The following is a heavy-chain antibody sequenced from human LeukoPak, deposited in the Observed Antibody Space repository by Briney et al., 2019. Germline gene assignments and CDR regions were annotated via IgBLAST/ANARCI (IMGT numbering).Heavy chain of an antibody. CDR1: GGSFSGYY. J-gene: IGHJ4*02. Sequence: SETLSLTCAVSGGSFSGYYWSWIRRPPGKGLEWIGEINHSGSTNYNPSLKSRVTLSVDTSKNQFSLKLSSVTAADTAVYYCARGEDYQRLGRNFDYWGQGTLVTVSS. V-gene: IGHV4-34*01. CDR2: INHSGST. D-gene: IGHD2-2*01. CDR3: ARGEDYQRLGRNFDY.